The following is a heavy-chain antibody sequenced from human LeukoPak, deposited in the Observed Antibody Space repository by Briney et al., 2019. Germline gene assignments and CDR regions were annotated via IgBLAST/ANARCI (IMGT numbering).Heavy chain of an antibody. J-gene: IGHJ6*02. CDR2: ISWNSGSI. V-gene: IGHV3-9*01. CDR1: GFTFDDYA. Sequence: GGSLRLSCAASGFTFDDYAMHWVRHAPGEGLEGVSGISWNSGSIGYADSVKGRFTISRDNAKNSLYLQMNSLRAEDTALYYCAKGRHGDYGMDVWGQGTTVTVSS. CDR3: AKGRHGDYGMDV. D-gene: IGHD4-17*01.